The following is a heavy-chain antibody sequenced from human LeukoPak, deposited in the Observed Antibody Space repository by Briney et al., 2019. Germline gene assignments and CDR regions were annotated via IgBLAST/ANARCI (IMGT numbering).Heavy chain of an antibody. J-gene: IGHJ6*02. CDR1: GFTFRNAW. Sequence: GGSLRLSCAASGFTFRNAWMSWVRQAPGKGLEWVSYIINSGGTVYYTDSVQGRFTISRDNARNSLFLQMNSLRDEDTAVYYCARVGRGVYGMDVWGQGTTVTVSS. CDR2: IINSGGTV. V-gene: IGHV3-48*02. D-gene: IGHD3-10*01. CDR3: ARVGRGVYGMDV.